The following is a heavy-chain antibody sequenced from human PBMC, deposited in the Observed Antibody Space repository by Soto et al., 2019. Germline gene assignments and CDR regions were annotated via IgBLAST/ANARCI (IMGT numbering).Heavy chain of an antibody. CDR1: GGSISSSNW. CDR3: ARVWFGEYHYGMDV. CDR2: IYHSGSN. Sequence: SETLSLTCAVSGGSISSSNWWSGVRQPPGKGLEWIGEIYHSGSNNYNPSLKSRVTIPVDKSKNQFSLKLSSVTAADTAVYYCARVWFGEYHYGMDVWGQGTTVTVSS. J-gene: IGHJ6*02. D-gene: IGHD3-10*01. V-gene: IGHV4-4*02.